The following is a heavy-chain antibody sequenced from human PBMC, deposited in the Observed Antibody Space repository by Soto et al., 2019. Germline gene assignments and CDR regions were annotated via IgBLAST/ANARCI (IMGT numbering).Heavy chain of an antibody. CDR2: IYHSGST. D-gene: IGHD1-26*01. Sequence: QVQLQESGPGLVKPSGTLSLTCAVSSGSISSSNWWSWVRQPPGKGLEGIGEIYHSGSTNYNPSLQSRVTISVDKSKNQFSLKLSSVTAADTAVYYCARERRSVGAPSYGMDVWGQGTTVTVSS. J-gene: IGHJ6*02. V-gene: IGHV4-4*02. CDR3: ARERRSVGAPSYGMDV. CDR1: SGSISSSNW.